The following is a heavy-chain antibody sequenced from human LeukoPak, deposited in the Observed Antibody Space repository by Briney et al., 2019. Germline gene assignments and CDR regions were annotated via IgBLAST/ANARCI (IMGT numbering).Heavy chain of an antibody. J-gene: IGHJ4*02. CDR2: INWNGGST. Sequence: GGSLRLSCAASGFTFDDYGMSWVRQAPGKGLEWVSGINWNGGSTGYADSVKGRFTISRDNAKNSLYLQMNSLRVEDTAVYYCAKVAKYYYGSETYYSFEHWGQGTPVTASS. CDR3: AKVAKYYYGSETYYSFEH. D-gene: IGHD3-10*01. V-gene: IGHV3-20*04. CDR1: GFTFDDYG.